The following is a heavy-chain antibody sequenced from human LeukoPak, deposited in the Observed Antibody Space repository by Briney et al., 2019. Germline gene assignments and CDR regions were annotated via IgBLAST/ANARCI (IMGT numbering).Heavy chain of an antibody. V-gene: IGHV4-34*01. CDR1: GGSFSGYY. CDR3: ARHLGVAVTTYWFDP. Sequence: SETLSLTCAVYGGSFSGYYWSWIRQPPGKGLEWIGEINHSGSTNYNPSLKSRVTISVDTSKNQFSLKLSSVTAADTAVYYCARHLGVAVTTYWFDPWGQGTLVTVSS. J-gene: IGHJ5*02. CDR2: INHSGST. D-gene: IGHD4-17*01.